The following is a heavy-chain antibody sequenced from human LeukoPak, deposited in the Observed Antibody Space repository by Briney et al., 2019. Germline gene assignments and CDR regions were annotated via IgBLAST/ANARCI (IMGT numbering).Heavy chain of an antibody. Sequence: GGSLRLSCAASGFTLSSYAMSWVRQAPGKGLEWVSAISGSGGGTYYADSVKGRFTISRDNSKNTLYLQMNSLRAEDTAVYYCAKDKVLWFGESSDGMDVWGKGTTVTVSS. J-gene: IGHJ6*04. CDR1: GFTLSSYA. CDR3: AKDKVLWFGESSDGMDV. V-gene: IGHV3-23*01. D-gene: IGHD3-10*01. CDR2: ISGSGGGT.